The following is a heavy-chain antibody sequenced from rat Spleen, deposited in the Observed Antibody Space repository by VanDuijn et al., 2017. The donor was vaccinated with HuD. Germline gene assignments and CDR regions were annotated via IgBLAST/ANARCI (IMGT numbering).Heavy chain of an antibody. V-gene: IGHV5-31*01. D-gene: IGHD1-4*01. CDR1: GITFNNYW. Sequence: EVQLVESGGGRVQPGRSLKLSCVASGITFNNYWMTWIRQAPGKGQEWVASISNTGDPFYPDSVKGRFSISRDDAKSTISLYMNSLRSEDTATYYCSPLPGYNLDYWGQGVMVTASS. CDR2: ISNTGDP. J-gene: IGHJ2*01. CDR3: SPLPGYNLDY.